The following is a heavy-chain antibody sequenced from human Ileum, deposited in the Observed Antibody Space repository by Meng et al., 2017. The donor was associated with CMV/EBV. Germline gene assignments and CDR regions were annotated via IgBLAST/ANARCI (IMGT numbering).Heavy chain of an antibody. J-gene: IGHJ6*02. V-gene: IGHV1-18*01. CDR3: ARVGANIWTGYYYYYYCGLDV. CDR2: ISVYNGNT. CDR1: GYTFTNYD. D-gene: IGHD3-9*01. Sequence: ASVKVSCKASGYTFTNYDITWVRQAPGQGLEWRGWISVYNGNTNYAQKLQGRVTMTTDTSTSTAYMELRSLRSDDTAVYYCARVGANIWTGYYYYYYCGLDVWGQGTTVTVSS.